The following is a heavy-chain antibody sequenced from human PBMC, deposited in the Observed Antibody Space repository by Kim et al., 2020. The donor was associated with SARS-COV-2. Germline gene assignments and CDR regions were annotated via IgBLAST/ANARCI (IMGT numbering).Heavy chain of an antibody. J-gene: IGHJ4*02. Sequence: YHADAVKGRVTTPRDNAKNALYLQVNSRRAEDTAVYYCARGWDSGYDSPYWGQGTLVTVSS. CDR3: ARGWDSGYDSPY. V-gene: IGHV3-48*04. D-gene: IGHD5-12*01.